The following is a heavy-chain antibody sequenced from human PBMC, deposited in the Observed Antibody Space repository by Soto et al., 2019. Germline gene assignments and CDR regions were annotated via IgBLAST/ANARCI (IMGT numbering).Heavy chain of an antibody. CDR2: ISYDGSNK. D-gene: IGHD1-7*01. J-gene: IGHJ4*02. CDR3: AKDRGLELLRY. CDR1: GFTFSSYG. Sequence: LRLSCAASGFTFSSYGMHWVRQAPGKGLEWVAVISYDGSNKYYADSVKGRITISRDNSKNTLYLQMNSLRAEDTAVYYCAKDRGLELLRYWGQGTLVTVSS. V-gene: IGHV3-30*18.